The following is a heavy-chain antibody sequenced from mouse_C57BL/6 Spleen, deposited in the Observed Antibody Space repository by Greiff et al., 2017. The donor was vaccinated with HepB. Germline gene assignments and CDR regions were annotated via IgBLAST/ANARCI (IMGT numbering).Heavy chain of an antibody. Sequence: DVQLQESGAELVKPGASVKLSCTASGFNIKDYYMHWVKQRTVQGLEWIGRIDPEDGETKYAPKFQGKATITADTSSNTAYLQLSSLTSEDTAVYYCALLFTTVVATNYFDYWGQGTTLTVSS. V-gene: IGHV14-2*01. J-gene: IGHJ2*01. D-gene: IGHD1-1*01. CDR2: IDPEDGET. CDR1: GFNIKDYY. CDR3: ALLFTTVVATNYFDY.